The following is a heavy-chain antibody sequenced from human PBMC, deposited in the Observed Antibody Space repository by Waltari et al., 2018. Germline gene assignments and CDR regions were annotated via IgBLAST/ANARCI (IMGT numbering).Heavy chain of an antibody. CDR1: GYSISSGYY. D-gene: IGHD2-15*01. Sequence: QVQLQESGPGLVKPSETLSLTCAVSGYSISSGYYWGWIRQPPGQGLEWIGSIYHSGTTYYNPSLKSRVTISVDTSKNQFSLKLSSVTAADTAVYYWARAPYCSGGSCYPGWFDPWGQGTLVTVSS. J-gene: IGHJ5*02. CDR3: ARAPYCSGGSCYPGWFDP. V-gene: IGHV4-38-2*01. CDR2: IYHSGTT.